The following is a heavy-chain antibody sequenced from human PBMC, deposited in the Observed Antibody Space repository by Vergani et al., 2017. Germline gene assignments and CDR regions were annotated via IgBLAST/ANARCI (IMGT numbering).Heavy chain of an antibody. CDR2: IYPGDSDT. CDR3: ARRKTTVTTGYNWFDP. D-gene: IGHD4-17*01. V-gene: IGHV5-51*01. J-gene: IGHJ5*02. Sequence: EVQLVQSGAEVKKPGESLKISCKGSGYSFTSYWIGWVSQMPGKGLEWMGIIYPGDSDTRYSPSFQGQVTISADKSISTAYLQWSSLKASDTAMYYCARRKTTVTTGYNWFDPWGQGTLVTVSS. CDR1: GYSFTSYW.